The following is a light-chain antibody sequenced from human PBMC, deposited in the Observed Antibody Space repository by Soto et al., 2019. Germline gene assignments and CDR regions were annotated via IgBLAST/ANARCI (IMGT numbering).Light chain of an antibody. J-gene: IGLJ3*02. V-gene: IGLV2-14*01. Sequence: QSVLTQPASVSGSPGQSITISCTGTSSDIGSNNYVSWFQQRPGKAPTRILYEVSNRPSGVSTHFSGSKSGNTASLTISGLRPEDEAEYCCSSYTTATRLFGGGTKLTVL. CDR1: SSDIGSNNY. CDR2: EVS. CDR3: SSYTTATRL.